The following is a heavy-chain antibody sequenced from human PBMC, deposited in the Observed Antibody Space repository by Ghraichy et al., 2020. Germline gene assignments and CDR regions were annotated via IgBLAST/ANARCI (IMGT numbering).Heavy chain of an antibody. D-gene: IGHD6-13*01. CDR3: ATTVIAAAANTAFDY. CDR1: GSSISGYY. CDR2: IYTSGST. V-gene: IGHV4-4*07. Sequence: SETLSLTCTVAGSSISGYYWSWIRQPAGKGLEWIGRIYTSGSTNYNPSLKSRVTMSVDTSKKQFSLKLSSVTAADTAVYYCATTVIAAAANTAFDYWGQGTLVTVS. J-gene: IGHJ4*02.